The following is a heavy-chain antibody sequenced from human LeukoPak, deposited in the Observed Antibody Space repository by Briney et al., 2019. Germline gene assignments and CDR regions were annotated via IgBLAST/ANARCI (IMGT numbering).Heavy chain of an antibody. Sequence: GGSLRLSCAASGFTFSSYAMSWVRQAPGKGLEWVSAISGSGGSTYYADSVKGRFTISRDNSKNTLYLQMNNLRAEDTAVYYCAKGLLWSGYPAYYFDYWGQGTLVTVSS. CDR2: ISGSGGST. D-gene: IGHD3-3*01. V-gene: IGHV3-23*01. CDR3: AKGLLWSGYPAYYFDY. CDR1: GFTFSSYA. J-gene: IGHJ4*02.